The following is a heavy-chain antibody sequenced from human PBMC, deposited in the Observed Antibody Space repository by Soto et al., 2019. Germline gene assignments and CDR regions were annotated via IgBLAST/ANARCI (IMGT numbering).Heavy chain of an antibody. CDR2: IYWDDDK. J-gene: IGHJ4*02. D-gene: IGHD3-10*01. Sequence: GPTLVNPTQTLTLTCTFSGFSLTTTGVGVGWIRQPPGKALEWLAFIYWDDDKRYSPHLKSSLTITKDTSKNRVVLTMTNMDPVDTATYYCAHRKGASGTYYNHFDFWGPGILVTVSS. CDR3: AHRKGASGTYYNHFDF. V-gene: IGHV2-5*02. CDR1: GFSLTTTGVG.